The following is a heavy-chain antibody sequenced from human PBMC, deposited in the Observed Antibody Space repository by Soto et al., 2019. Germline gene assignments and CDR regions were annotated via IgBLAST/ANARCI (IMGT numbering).Heavy chain of an antibody. J-gene: IGHJ4*02. Sequence: EVEVVESGGGVAQPGGSLRLSCAVSGFTFSHYWMHWVCQAPGGGLEWVSGINGDGRTTTYADSVKGRFTISRDNAKNTMSLQVTSLRDADTAVYYCARAPHYGGNSGPEDSWGQGTLVTVSS. CDR2: INGDGRTT. V-gene: IGHV3-74*03. D-gene: IGHD2-21*02. CDR3: ARAPHYGGNSGPEDS. CDR1: GFTFSHYW.